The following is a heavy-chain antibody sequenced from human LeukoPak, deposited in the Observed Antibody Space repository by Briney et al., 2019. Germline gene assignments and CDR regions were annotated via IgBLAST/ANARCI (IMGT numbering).Heavy chain of an antibody. D-gene: IGHD3-3*01. V-gene: IGHV1-8*03. CDR3: ARGRDFWSGYYNLVDAFDI. CDR1: AYTFTSYH. CDR2: MNPNSGNT. J-gene: IGHJ3*02. Sequence: GASLKLSSTASAYTFTSYHANWARHPTGQRLDWIAPMNPNSGNTGYAQKFQGRVTITRNTSISTAYMELSSLRSEDTAVYYCARGRDFWSGYYNLVDAFDIWGQGTMVTVSS.